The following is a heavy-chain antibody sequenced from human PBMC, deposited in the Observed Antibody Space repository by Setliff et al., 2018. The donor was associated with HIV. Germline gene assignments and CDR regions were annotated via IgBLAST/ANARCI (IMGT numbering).Heavy chain of an antibody. CDR1: GVSTSSSSYY. Sequence: NPSETLSLTCTVSGVSTSSSSYYWGWIRQPPGKGLEWIGYVYYSGSTNYNPSLKSRVTISVDTSKNQFSLKLSSVTAADTAVYYCARSRRYYDSSGYYPGAFDIWGQGTVVTVSS. V-gene: IGHV4-39*07. CDR2: VYYSGST. D-gene: IGHD3-22*01. CDR3: ARSRRYYDSSGYYPGAFDI. J-gene: IGHJ3*02.